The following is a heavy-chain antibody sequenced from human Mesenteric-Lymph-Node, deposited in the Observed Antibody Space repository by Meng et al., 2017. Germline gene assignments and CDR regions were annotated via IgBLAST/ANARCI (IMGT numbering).Heavy chain of an antibody. J-gene: IGHJ5*02. V-gene: IGHV6-1*01. CDR1: GDSVSYSSAS. Sequence: APTQPQGPGLVKPPPLFSPTCALSGDSVSYSSASWYWFWQSTSRGLEWLGRTYYRSKWDNDYAVSVNSRITITPATSTTKFSLQLNSVTPEATDVYYCARDAGVVADGTRFDPWGQGTLVTVSS. CDR2: TYYRSKWDN. CDR3: ARDAGVVADGTRFDP. D-gene: IGHD6-13*01.